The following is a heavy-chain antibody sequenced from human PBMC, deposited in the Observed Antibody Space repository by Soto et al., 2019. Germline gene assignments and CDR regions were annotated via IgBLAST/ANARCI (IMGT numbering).Heavy chain of an antibody. V-gene: IGHV3-66*01. J-gene: IGHJ6*03. CDR3: ARDDVLCDGGPSYAAPLDV. D-gene: IGHD2-21*01. CDR2: IQGGGPT. CDR1: GVTGSGNY. Sequence: SMRVSCGAAGVTGSGNYVSWVIQAPGKGLEWISLIQGGGPTYYADSVKGRFTISRDTSENTVHLQMDSLRAEDTAVYYCARDDVLCDGGPSYAAPLDVSAKPTTLTVPS.